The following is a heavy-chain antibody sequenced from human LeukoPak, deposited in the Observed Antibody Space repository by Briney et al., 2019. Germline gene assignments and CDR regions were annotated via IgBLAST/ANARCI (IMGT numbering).Heavy chain of an antibody. CDR1: GASVSTHY. CDR2: MYHTGST. J-gene: IGHJ4*02. D-gene: IGHD5-24*01. Sequence: SETLSLTCTVSGASVSTHYWSWIRQPTGKGLEWIGYMYHTGSTNYNPSVESQVTISLDTSKNQLSLMMRSVTAADTAIYYCARGVEMATIGFDYWGRGTLVTVSS. V-gene: IGHV4-59*02. CDR3: ARGVEMATIGFDY.